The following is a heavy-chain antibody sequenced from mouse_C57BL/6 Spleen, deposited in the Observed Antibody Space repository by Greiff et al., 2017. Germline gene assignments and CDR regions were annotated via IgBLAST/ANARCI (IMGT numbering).Heavy chain of an antibody. D-gene: IGHD1-1*01. CDR3: ARMTTVVAPRCYFDY. J-gene: IGHJ2*01. CDR2: INPNNGGT. Sequence: VQLQQSGPELVKPGASVKMSCKASGYTFTDYNMHWVKQSHGKSLEWIGYINPNNGGTSYNQKFKGKATLTVNKSSSTAYMERRSLTSEDYAVYYCARMTTVVAPRCYFDYWGQGTTLTVSS. CDR1: GYTFTDYN. V-gene: IGHV1-22*01.